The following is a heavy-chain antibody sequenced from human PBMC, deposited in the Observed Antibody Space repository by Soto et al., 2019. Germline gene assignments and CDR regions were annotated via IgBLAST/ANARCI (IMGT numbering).Heavy chain of an antibody. D-gene: IGHD3-10*01. CDR1: GYTLTELS. CDR3: ATVWFGEFPNWFDP. CDR2: FDPEDGET. J-gene: IGHJ5*02. Sequence: ASVKVSCKVSGYTLTELSMHWVRQAPGKGLEWMGGFDPEDGETIYAQKFQGRVTMTEDTSTDTAYMELSSLISEDTAVYYCATVWFGEFPNWFDPWGQGTLVTVSS. V-gene: IGHV1-24*01.